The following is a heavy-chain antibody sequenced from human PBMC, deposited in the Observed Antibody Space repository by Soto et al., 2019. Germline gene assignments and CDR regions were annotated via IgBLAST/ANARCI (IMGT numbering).Heavy chain of an antibody. CDR3: AISRGWPRRNERGYSGYHRGSGGYFQH. J-gene: IGHJ1*01. CDR2: INSDGSST. Sequence: PGGSLRLSCAASGFTFSSYWMHWVRQAPGKGLVWVSRINSDGSSTSYADSVKGRFTISRDNAKNTLYLQMNSLRAEDTAVYYCAISRGWPRRNERGYSGYHRGSGGYFQHWGQGTLVTVSS. V-gene: IGHV3-74*01. CDR1: GFTFSSYW. D-gene: IGHD5-12*01.